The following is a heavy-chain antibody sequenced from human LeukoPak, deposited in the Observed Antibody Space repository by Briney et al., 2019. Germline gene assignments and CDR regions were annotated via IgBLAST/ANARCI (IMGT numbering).Heavy chain of an antibody. D-gene: IGHD5-24*01. V-gene: IGHV3-21*01. Sequence: GGSLRLSCAASGFTFSTYTMNWVRQAPGKGLEWVSSISSSSDYIYYADSVKGRFTISRDNTKSSLYLQMNSLRPADTAVYYCASARESRRDDTYGMWGQGTVVTVSS. J-gene: IGHJ3*01. CDR3: ASARESRRDDTYGM. CDR2: ISSSSDYI. CDR1: GFTFSTYT.